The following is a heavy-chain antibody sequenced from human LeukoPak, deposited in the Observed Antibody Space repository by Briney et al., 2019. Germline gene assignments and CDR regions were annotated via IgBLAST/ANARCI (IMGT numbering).Heavy chain of an antibody. CDR2: ISAYNGNT. CDR3: ARVLILTGTTSVLGAFDI. Sequence: ASVKVSCKASGYTFTSYGISWVRQAPGQGLEWMGWISAYNGNTNYAQKLQGRVTMTTDTSTSTAYMELSSLRSEDTAVYYCARVLILTGTTSVLGAFDIWGQGTMVTVSS. CDR1: GYTFTSYG. D-gene: IGHD1-20*01. V-gene: IGHV1-18*01. J-gene: IGHJ3*02.